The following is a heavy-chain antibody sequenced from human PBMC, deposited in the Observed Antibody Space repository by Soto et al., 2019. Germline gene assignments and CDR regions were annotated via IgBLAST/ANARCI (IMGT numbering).Heavy chain of an antibody. CDR3: ARADGSGSYYFDY. J-gene: IGHJ4*02. Sequence: SETLSLTCTVSGGSISSYYWSWIRQPPGKGLEWIGYIYYSGSTNYNPSLKSRVTISVDTSKNQFSLKLSSVTAADTAVYYCARADGSGSYYFDYWGQGTLVTVSS. CDR1: GGSISSYY. V-gene: IGHV4-59*01. D-gene: IGHD3-10*01. CDR2: IYYSGST.